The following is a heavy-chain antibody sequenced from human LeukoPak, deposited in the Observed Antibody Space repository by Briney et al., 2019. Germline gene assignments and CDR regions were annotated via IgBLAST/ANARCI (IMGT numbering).Heavy chain of an antibody. V-gene: IGHV3-66*01. D-gene: IGHD3-22*01. Sequence: GGSLRPSYAASGFTVTNTYMSWVGQAPGKGLEWVSIIYNDGKTYFADSVKGRFTISRDSSKNTLYLQMNSLRPEDTALYYCATSGYLYFDYWGQGTLVTVSS. CDR2: IYNDGKT. CDR3: ATSGYLYFDY. J-gene: IGHJ4*02. CDR1: GFTVTNTY.